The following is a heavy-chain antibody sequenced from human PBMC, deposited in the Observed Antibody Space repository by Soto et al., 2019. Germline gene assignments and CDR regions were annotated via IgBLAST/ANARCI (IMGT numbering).Heavy chain of an antibody. CDR2: ISYDGSNK. V-gene: IGHV3-30-3*01. Sequence: PGGSLRLSCAASGFTFSSYAMHWVRQAPGKGLERVAVISYDGSNKYYADSVKGRFTISRDNSKNTLYLQMNSLRAEDTAVYYCARGASTNSGYGLPHVWGQGTSVTVSS. CDR1: GFTFSSYA. CDR3: ARGASTNSGYGLPHV. J-gene: IGHJ6*02. D-gene: IGHD5-12*01.